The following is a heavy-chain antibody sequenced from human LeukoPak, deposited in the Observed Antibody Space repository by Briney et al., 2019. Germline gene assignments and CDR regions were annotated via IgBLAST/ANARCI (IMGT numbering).Heavy chain of an antibody. Sequence: ASVKVSCKASGYTFASYGISWVRQAPGQGLEWMGWINPNSGGTNYAQKFQGRVTMTRDTSISTAYMELSRLRSDDTAVYYCAIVPAAIRDAFHIWGQGTMVTVSS. J-gene: IGHJ3*02. CDR1: GYTFASYG. V-gene: IGHV1-2*02. D-gene: IGHD2-2*02. CDR2: INPNSGGT. CDR3: AIVPAAIRDAFHI.